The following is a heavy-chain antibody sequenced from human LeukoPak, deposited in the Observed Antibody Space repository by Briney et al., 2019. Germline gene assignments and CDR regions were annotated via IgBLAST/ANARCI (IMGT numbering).Heavy chain of an antibody. CDR2: ISYDGSNK. CDR1: GFTFSSYA. D-gene: IGHD4-23*01. J-gene: IGHJ4*02. V-gene: IGHV3-30-3*01. CDR3: ARPQGEYGGNSFDY. Sequence: GGSLRLSCAAYGFTFSSYAMQWVRQAPGKGLEWVAVISYDGSNKYYADSVKGRFTISRDNSKNTLYLQMNSLRAEDTAVYYCARPQGEYGGNSFDYWGQGTLVTVSS.